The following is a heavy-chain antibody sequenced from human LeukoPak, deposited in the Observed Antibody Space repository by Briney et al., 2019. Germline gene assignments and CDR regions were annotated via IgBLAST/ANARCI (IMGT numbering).Heavy chain of an antibody. CDR2: IYSGGST. Sequence: GGSLRLSCAASGFTVSSNYMSWVRQAPGKALEWVSVIYSGGSTYYADSVKGRFTISRDNSKNTLYLQMNSLRAEDTAVYYCARGHNFGRLHPFDYWGQGTLVTVSS. CDR1: GFTVSSNY. J-gene: IGHJ4*02. D-gene: IGHD3-9*01. CDR3: ARGHNFGRLHPFDY. V-gene: IGHV3-66*01.